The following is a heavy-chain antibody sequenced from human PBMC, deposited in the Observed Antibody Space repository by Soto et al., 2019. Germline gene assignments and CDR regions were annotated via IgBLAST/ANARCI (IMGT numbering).Heavy chain of an antibody. V-gene: IGHV3-30-3*01. Sequence: QVQLVESGGGVVQPGRSLSLSCAASGFTFSSYAMHWVRQAPGKGLEWVAVISYDGSNKYYADSVKGRFTISRDNTKNTLYQQMNSLRAEDTAVYYCARGYEWSPDYWGQGTLVTVSS. D-gene: IGHD3-3*01. CDR2: ISYDGSNK. CDR3: ARGYEWSPDY. J-gene: IGHJ4*02. CDR1: GFTFSSYA.